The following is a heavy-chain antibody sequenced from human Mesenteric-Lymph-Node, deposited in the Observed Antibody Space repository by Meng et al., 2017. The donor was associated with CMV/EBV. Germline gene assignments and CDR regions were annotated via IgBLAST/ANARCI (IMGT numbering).Heavy chain of an antibody. Sequence: YCGSFCCYYWSWIRQPPGKGLEWIGEINHSGSTNYNPSLKSRVTISVDTSKNQFSLKLSSVTAADTAVYYCARGRLYYYDSSGYYVYWGQGTLVTVSS. D-gene: IGHD3-22*01. V-gene: IGHV4-34*01. J-gene: IGHJ4*02. CDR2: INHSGST. CDR3: ARGRLYYYDSSGYYVY. CDR1: CGSFCCYY.